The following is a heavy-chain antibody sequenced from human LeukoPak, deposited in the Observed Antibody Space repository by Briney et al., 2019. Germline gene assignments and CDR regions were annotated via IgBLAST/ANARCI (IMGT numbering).Heavy chain of an antibody. J-gene: IGHJ4*02. D-gene: IGHD3-22*01. Sequence: PGGSLRLSCAASGFTFIIYSMNWVRQAPGKGLEWVSSISSSSSYIYYADSVKGRFTISRDNAKNSLYLQMNSLRAEDTAVYYYARDYYDSSGYCEFDYWGQGTLVTVSS. CDR3: ARDYYDSSGYCEFDY. CDR1: GFTFIIYS. V-gene: IGHV3-21*01. CDR2: ISSSSSYI.